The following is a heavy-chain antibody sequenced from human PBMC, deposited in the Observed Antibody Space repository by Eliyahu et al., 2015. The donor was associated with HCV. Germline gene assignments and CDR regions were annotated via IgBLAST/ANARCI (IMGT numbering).Heavy chain of an antibody. CDR1: GFPFXSYW. CDR3: ARELGFTMVQGVNDDAFDI. CDR2: INTDGTST. Sequence: EVQLEESGGGLVQPGGSLXXSCXAXGFPFXSYWMXWVRQAPGKGLLWVSRINTDGTSTTYADSVKGRFTISRDNAKNTVYLQMNSLRAGDTAVYYCARELGFTMVQGVNDDAFDIWGQGTMVTVSS. D-gene: IGHD3-10*01. J-gene: IGHJ3*02. V-gene: IGHV3-74*01.